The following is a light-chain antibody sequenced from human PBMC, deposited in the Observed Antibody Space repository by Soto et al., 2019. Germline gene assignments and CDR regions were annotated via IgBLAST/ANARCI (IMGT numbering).Light chain of an antibody. CDR2: EVS. V-gene: IGLV2-23*02. CDR3: CSYAGSRGVV. J-gene: IGLJ2*01. CDR1: SSDVGSYNL. Sequence: QSALTQPASVSGPPGQSITISCTGTSSDVGSYNLVSWYQQHPGKAPKLMIYEVSKRPSGVSNRFSGSKSGNTASLTISGLQAEDEADYYCCSYAGSRGVVFGGGTQLTVL.